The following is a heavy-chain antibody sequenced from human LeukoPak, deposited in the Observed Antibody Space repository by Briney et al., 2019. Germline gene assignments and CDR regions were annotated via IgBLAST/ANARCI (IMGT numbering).Heavy chain of an antibody. V-gene: IGHV1-2*02. D-gene: IGHD3-10*01. J-gene: IGHJ6*02. CDR3: ARDGMVRGDIIGSYGMDV. CDR1: GYTFTGYY. Sequence: ASVKVSCKASGYTFTGYYMHWVRQAPGQGLEWMRWINPNSGGTNYAQKFQGRVTMTRDTSISTAYMELSRLRSDDTAVYYCARDGMVRGDIIGSYGMDVWGQGTTVTVSS. CDR2: INPNSGGT.